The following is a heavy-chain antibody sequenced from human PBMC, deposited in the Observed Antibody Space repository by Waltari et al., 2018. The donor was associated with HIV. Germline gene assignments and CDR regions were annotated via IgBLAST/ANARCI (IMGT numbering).Heavy chain of an antibody. V-gene: IGHV3-74*01. Sequence: EVQLVESGGGLVQPGGSLRLSCAASGFTFSSYWMNWVRQAPGKGLVWVSRINRDVSSTNYADSVKGRFTISRDNAKNTLYLQMNSLRVEDMAVYYCAPGRGWFDPWGQGTLVTVSS. CDR1: GFTFSSYW. J-gene: IGHJ5*02. CDR3: APGRGWFDP. D-gene: IGHD3-10*01. CDR2: INRDVSST.